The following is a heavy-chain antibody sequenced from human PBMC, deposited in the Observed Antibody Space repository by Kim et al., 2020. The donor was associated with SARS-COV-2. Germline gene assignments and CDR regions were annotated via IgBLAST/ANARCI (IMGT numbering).Heavy chain of an antibody. V-gene: IGHV3-74*01. D-gene: IGHD3-22*01. CDR3: AGVGDYDSSGFYAFFRS. J-gene: IGHJ5*02. Sequence: SVKGRFSISRDNAKNTLYLQMNGLRAEDTAVYYCAGVGDYDSSGFYAFFRSWGQGTRVTVSS.